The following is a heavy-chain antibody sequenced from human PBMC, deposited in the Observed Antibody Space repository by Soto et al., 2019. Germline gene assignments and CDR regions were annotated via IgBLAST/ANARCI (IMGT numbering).Heavy chain of an antibody. CDR2: IFSGGST. Sequence: EVQLVESGGGLIKPGGSLRLSCAASGFTVSSNYMSWVRQAPGKGLEWVSVIFSGGSTYYAGSVKGRFNISTDNSTNTLYVQMNSLRAEDKAVYYCASGVSGTYSLDCWGQGTLVTVSS. CDR3: ASGVSGTYSLDC. V-gene: IGHV3-53*01. D-gene: IGHD1-26*01. CDR1: GFTVSSNY. J-gene: IGHJ4*02.